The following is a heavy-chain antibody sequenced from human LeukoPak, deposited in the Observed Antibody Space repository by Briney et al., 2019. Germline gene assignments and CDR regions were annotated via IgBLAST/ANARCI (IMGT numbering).Heavy chain of an antibody. CDR2: IRGKAYGGAT. CDR1: GFTFGAHS. CDR3: ICLTDPFDY. J-gene: IGHJ4*02. Sequence: PGGSLRLSYTGSGFTFGAHSMAWVRQAPGKGPEWVGFIRGKAYGGATGYIASVKGRFTISRDDSKSIVYLQMNSLRTEDTAVYYCICLTDPFDYWGQGSLVTVSS. V-gene: IGHV3-49*04.